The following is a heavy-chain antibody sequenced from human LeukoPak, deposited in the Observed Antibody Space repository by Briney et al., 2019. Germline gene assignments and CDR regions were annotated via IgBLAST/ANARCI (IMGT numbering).Heavy chain of an antibody. D-gene: IGHD6-13*01. J-gene: IGHJ1*01. CDR3: ARDLRTIRSSSWFQYFQH. V-gene: IGHV4-39*07. CDR2: IYYSGST. Sequence: SETLSLTCTVSGGSISSSSYYWGWIRQPPGKGLEWIGSIYYSGSTYYNPSLKSRVTISVDTSKNQFSLKLSSVTAADTAVYYCARDLRTIRSSSWFQYFQHWGQGTLVTVSS. CDR1: GGSISSSSYY.